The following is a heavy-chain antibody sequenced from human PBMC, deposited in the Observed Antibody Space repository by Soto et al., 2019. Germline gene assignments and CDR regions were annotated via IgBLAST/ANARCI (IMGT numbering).Heavy chain of an antibody. D-gene: IGHD2-2*01. CDR1: GGSISGYY. Sequence: SETLSRTCTVSGGSISGYYWSWVRQPAGKGLEWVGRIYSDGTTNYSPSLKSRVTMSLDTSKDQFSLHLNSVTAADTAVYYCSRVGCSNSKCYTRGMDVWGQGTTVTASS. V-gene: IGHV4-4*07. CDR3: SRVGCSNSKCYTRGMDV. CDR2: IYSDGTT. J-gene: IGHJ6*02.